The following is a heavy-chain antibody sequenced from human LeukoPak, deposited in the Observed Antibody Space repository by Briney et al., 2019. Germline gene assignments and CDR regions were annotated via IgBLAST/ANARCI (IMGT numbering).Heavy chain of an antibody. CDR1: GFIFSDYY. Sequence: GGSLRLSCAASGFIFSDYYMTWIRQAPGKGLEWVSYISSSGSTIYYADSVKGRFTISRDNAKNSLYLQMNSLRAEGTAVYYCAELGITMIGGVWGKGTTVTISS. V-gene: IGHV3-11*04. J-gene: IGHJ6*04. CDR3: AELGITMIGGV. D-gene: IGHD3-10*02. CDR2: ISSSGSTI.